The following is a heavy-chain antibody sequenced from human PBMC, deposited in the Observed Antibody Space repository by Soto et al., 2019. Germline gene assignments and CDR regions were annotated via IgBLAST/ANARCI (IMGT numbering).Heavy chain of an antibody. V-gene: IGHV3-23*01. D-gene: IGHD6-19*01. CDR1: GFTFSSYA. Sequence: GGSLRLSCAASGFTFSSYAMSWVRQAPGKGLEWVSAISGSGGSTYYADSVKGRFTISRDNSKNTLYLQMNSLRAEDTAVYYCAKSEQWLDSFYYYYYGMDVWGQGTTVTVSS. J-gene: IGHJ6*02. CDR3: AKSEQWLDSFYYYYYGMDV. CDR2: ISGSGGST.